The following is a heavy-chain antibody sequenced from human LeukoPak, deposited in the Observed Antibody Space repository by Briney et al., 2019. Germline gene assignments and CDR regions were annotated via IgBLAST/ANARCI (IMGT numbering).Heavy chain of an antibody. CDR3: ARAGYCSGGSCGWFDP. Sequence: SVKVSCKASGYTFTSYAISWVRQAPGQGLEWMGGIIPIFGTANYAQKFQGRVTITADESTSTAYMELSSLRSEDTAVYYCARAGYCSGGSCGWFDPWGQGTLVTVSS. D-gene: IGHD2-15*01. CDR1: GYTFTSYA. J-gene: IGHJ5*02. V-gene: IGHV1-69*13. CDR2: IIPIFGTA.